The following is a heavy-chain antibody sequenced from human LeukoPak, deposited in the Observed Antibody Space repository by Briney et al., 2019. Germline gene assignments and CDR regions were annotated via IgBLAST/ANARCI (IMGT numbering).Heavy chain of an antibody. J-gene: IGHJ4*02. CDR3: ARDLVWFGEFPFDY. CDR2: ISAHNGNT. V-gene: IGHV1-18*04. CDR1: GYTFTSYG. Sequence: GASVKVSCKASGYTFTSYGISWVRQAPGQGLEWMGWISAHNGNTNYAQKLQGRVTMTTDTSTSTAYMELRSLRSDDTAVYYCARDLVWFGEFPFDYWGQGTLVTVSS. D-gene: IGHD3-10*01.